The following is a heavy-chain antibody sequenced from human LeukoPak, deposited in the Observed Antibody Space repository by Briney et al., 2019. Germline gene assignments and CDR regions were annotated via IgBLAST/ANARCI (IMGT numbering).Heavy chain of an antibody. CDR2: IKEEGSIE. V-gene: IGHV3-7*01. D-gene: IGHD5-12*01. J-gene: IGHJ5*02. CDR3: VSQQVAPP. Sequence: PGGSLRLSCVASGFTFSHYWMSWVRQAPGKGLEWVANIKEEGSIEDYVDSVKGRFTVSRDTAKNSLYLEMNSLRVEDTAVYYCVSQQVAPPWGQGTLVIVSS. CDR1: GFTFSHYW.